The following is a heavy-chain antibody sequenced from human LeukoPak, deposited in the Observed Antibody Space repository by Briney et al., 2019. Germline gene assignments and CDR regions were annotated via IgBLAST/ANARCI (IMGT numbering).Heavy chain of an antibody. Sequence: GGSLRLSCAASGFTFSSYAMSWVRQAPGKGLEWVSAISDSGGSTYYADSVKGRFTISRDNSKNTLYLQMNSLRAEDTAVYYCARVGKAVAGLPYYYYGMDVWGQGTTVTVSS. J-gene: IGHJ6*02. D-gene: IGHD6-19*01. V-gene: IGHV3-23*01. CDR1: GFTFSSYA. CDR3: ARVGKAVAGLPYYYYGMDV. CDR2: ISDSGGST.